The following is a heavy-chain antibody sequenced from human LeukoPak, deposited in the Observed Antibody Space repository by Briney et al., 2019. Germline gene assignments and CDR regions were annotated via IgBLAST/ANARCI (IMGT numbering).Heavy chain of an antibody. V-gene: IGHV3-21*01. CDR1: GFTFDGYT. CDR3: ARAEASVTAFDF. Sequence: GGSLRLSCAASGFTFDGYTMNWVRQAPGKGLEWVASISSRSDYIYYADSVRGRLTVSRENAKNSLSLQMNTLRAEDTATYYCARAEASVTAFDFWGQGTLVTVSS. J-gene: IGHJ4*02. CDR2: ISSRSDYI. D-gene: IGHD2-21*02.